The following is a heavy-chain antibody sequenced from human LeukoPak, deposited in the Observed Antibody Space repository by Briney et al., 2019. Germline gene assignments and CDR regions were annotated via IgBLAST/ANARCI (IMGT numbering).Heavy chain of an antibody. CDR3: ARDYYNSSRYYWGDV. V-gene: IGHV3-7*01. CDR1: GFTFSSYW. D-gene: IGHD3-22*01. Sequence: GGSLRLSCAASGFTFSSYWMSWVRQAPGNGLEWVANINQDGTEKYYVDSVKGRFTISRDNAKNSLYLQMNSLRAEDTAVYYCARDYYNSSRYYWGDVWGQGILVTVSS. J-gene: IGHJ4*02. CDR2: INQDGTEK.